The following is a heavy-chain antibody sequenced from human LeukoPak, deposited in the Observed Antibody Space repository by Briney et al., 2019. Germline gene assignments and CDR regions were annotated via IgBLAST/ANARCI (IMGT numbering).Heavy chain of an antibody. CDR1: GVSMSSGSYY. V-gene: IGHV4-31*03. J-gene: IGHJ3*02. CDR3: ARGEKRFLERFPDTFDI. D-gene: IGHD3-3*01. Sequence: PSETLSLTCTVSGVSMSSGSYYWSWIRHHPGKGLEWIGFTYYSGSADYNPSLKGRVTISVATSENQFSLKLSSVTAADTAVYYCARGEKRFLERFPDTFDIWGQGTVVTVSS. CDR2: TYYSGSA.